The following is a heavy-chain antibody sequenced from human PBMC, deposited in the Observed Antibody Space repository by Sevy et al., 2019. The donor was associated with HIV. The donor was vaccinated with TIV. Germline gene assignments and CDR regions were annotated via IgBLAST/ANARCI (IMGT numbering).Heavy chain of an antibody. Sequence: ASVKVSCKASGGTFSSYAISWVRQAPGQGLEWMGGIIPIFGTANYAQKFQGRVTITADESTSTAYMELSSLRSEDTAVYYCAREHSSSAKLRGGFGYWGQGTLVTVSS. CDR2: IIPIFGTA. CDR1: GGTFSSYA. D-gene: IGHD6-6*01. CDR3: AREHSSSAKLRGGFGY. V-gene: IGHV1-69*13. J-gene: IGHJ4*02.